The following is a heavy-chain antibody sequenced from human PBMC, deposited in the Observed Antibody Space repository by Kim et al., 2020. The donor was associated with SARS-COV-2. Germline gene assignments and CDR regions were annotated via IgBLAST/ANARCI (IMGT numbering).Heavy chain of an antibody. V-gene: IGHV3-74*01. CDR1: GFTFSSHW. J-gene: IGHJ4*02. CDR3: ARDSTTGIPFDY. Sequence: GGSLRLSCAASGFTFSSHWMHWVRQAPGKGLVWVSRINTDGSVTTYADSVKGRFTISRDNAKNTLFLQMNSLRAEDTAVYFCARDSTTGIPFDYWGQGTL. D-gene: IGHD1-1*01. CDR2: INTDGSVT.